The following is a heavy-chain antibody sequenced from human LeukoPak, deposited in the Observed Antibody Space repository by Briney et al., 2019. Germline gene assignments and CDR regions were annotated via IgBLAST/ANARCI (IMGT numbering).Heavy chain of an antibody. Sequence: ASVKASCKASGYTFTGYYMHWVRQAPGQGLEWMGWINPNSGGTNYAQKFQGRVTMTRDTSISTAYMELSRLRSDDTAVYYCAREGCSSTSCLLVDSPLYYYGMDVWGQGTTVTVSS. CDR3: AREGCSSTSCLLVDSPLYYYGMDV. D-gene: IGHD2-2*01. CDR1: GYTFTGYY. J-gene: IGHJ6*02. CDR2: INPNSGGT. V-gene: IGHV1-2*02.